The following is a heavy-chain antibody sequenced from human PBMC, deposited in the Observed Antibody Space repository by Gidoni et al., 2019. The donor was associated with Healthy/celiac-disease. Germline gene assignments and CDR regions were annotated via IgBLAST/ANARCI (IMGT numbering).Heavy chain of an antibody. CDR2: IYYSGRT. CDR3: ARGGEYNWNYVWFDP. Sequence: QVQLQESGPGLVKPSQTLSLTCTVYGGSISSGGYYWSWISQHPGKGLEWIGYIYYSGRTYYNPSLKSRVTISVDTSKNKFSLKLSSVTAADTAVYYCARGGEYNWNYVWFDPWGQGTLVTVSS. D-gene: IGHD1-7*01. J-gene: IGHJ5*02. V-gene: IGHV4-31*03. CDR1: GGSISSGGYY.